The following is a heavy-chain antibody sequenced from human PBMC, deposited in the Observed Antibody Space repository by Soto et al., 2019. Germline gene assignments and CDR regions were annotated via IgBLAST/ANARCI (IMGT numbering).Heavy chain of an antibody. CDR2: ISSTTNYI. J-gene: IGHJ4*02. Sequence: TGGSLRLSCAASGFIFTRYSMNWFRQAPGKGLEWVSSISSTTNYIYYGDSMKGRFTISRDNAKNSLYLEMNSLRAEDTAVYYCARESEDLTSNFDYWGQGTLVTVSS. CDR1: GFIFTRYS. V-gene: IGHV3-21*06. CDR3: ARESEDLTSNFDY.